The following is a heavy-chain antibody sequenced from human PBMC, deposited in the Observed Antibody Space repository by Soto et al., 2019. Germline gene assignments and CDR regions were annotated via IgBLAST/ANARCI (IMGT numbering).Heavy chain of an antibody. CDR3: ARGRRWGYYGSGGV. CDR2: INHSGST. D-gene: IGHD3-10*01. V-gene: IGHV4-34*01. CDR1: GGSFSGYY. Sequence: QVQLQQWGAGLLKPSETLSLTCAVYGGSFSGYYWSWIRQPPGKGLEWIGEINHSGSTNYNPSLKSRVTISVDTSKNQFSLKLSSVTAADTAVYYCARGRRWGYYGSGGVWGQGTLVTVSS. J-gene: IGHJ4*02.